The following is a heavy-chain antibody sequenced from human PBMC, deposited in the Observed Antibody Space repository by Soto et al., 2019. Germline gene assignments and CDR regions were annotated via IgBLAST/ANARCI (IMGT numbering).Heavy chain of an antibody. J-gene: IGHJ4*02. CDR3: ARLRSDCVGGTCSGDF. V-gene: IGHV1-69*01. D-gene: IGHD2-15*01. Sequence: QAQLVQSGAEVKKPGSSVKVSCKASGGTFSNSGVSWVRQAPGQGLEWMGGISPAFGTAHYAQRFQGRVTISADESKTTVYMGLSNLRPDDTAVYYCARLRSDCVGGTCSGDFWGQGTLVTVYS. CDR1: GGTFSNSG. CDR2: ISPAFGTA.